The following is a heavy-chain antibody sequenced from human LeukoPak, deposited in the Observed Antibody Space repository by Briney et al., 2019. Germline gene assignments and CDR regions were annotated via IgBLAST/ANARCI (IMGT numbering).Heavy chain of an antibody. J-gene: IGHJ4*02. CDR1: GFTFSSYA. CDR2: ISGSGGST. Sequence: QSGGSLRLSCAASGFTFSSYAMSWVRQAPGKGLEWVSAISGSGGSTYYADSVKGRFTISRDNSKNTLYLQMNSLRAEDTAVYYCAKVSSSSRTYFDYWGQGTLVTVSS. D-gene: IGHD6-6*01. V-gene: IGHV3-23*01. CDR3: AKVSSSSRTYFDY.